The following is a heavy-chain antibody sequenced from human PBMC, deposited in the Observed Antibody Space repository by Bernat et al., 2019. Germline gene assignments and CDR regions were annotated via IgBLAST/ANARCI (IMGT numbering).Heavy chain of an antibody. Sequence: EVQLVESGGGLVQPGGSLRLSCAASGFPFRSYWMHWVRQAPGKGLVWVSAIGTAGDTYYVGSAKGRFTISREDAKDSLYLQMNSLRAEDTAVYYCARGFSRPTQGMDVWGKGTTVTVSS. CDR3: ARGFSRPTQGMDV. D-gene: IGHD2-2*01. CDR2: IGTAGDT. J-gene: IGHJ6*03. V-gene: IGHV3-13*04. CDR1: GFPFRSYW.